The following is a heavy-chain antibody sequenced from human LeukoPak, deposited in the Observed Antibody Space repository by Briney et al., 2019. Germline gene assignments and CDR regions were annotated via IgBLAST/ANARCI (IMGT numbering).Heavy chain of an antibody. Sequence: PGGSLRLSCAASGFPFSDYSMNWVRQAPGKGLEWVSSIGGNGHGTYYADSVRGRFSISRDNSENTLFLQMNSLRAEDTALYYCAKESGNSGTWPQNYFDYWGQGSLVTVSS. CDR2: IGGNGHGT. D-gene: IGHD1-1*01. V-gene: IGHV3-23*01. CDR1: GFPFSDYS. J-gene: IGHJ4*02. CDR3: AKESGNSGTWPQNYFDY.